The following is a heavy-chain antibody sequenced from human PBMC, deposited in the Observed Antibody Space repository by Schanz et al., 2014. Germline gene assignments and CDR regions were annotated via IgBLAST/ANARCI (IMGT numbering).Heavy chain of an antibody. V-gene: IGHV3-23*04. CDR3: ASERGYSYGYGAFDI. J-gene: IGHJ3*02. CDR1: GFTFTTNA. CDR2: ISGNGGST. Sequence: VQLVESGGGVVQPGGSLRLSCAASGFTFTTNAMSWVRQPPGKGLEWVSAISGNGGSTYFADSVKGRFTISRDNSKNTLYLQMNSLRAEDTALYYCASERGYSYGYGAFDIWGQGTMVTVSS. D-gene: IGHD5-18*01.